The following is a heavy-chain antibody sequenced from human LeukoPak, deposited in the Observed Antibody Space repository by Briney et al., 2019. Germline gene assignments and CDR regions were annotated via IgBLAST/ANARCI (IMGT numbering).Heavy chain of an antibody. CDR1: GFTFSSYA. CDR2: ISGSGGST. D-gene: IGHD3-22*01. Sequence: GGSLRLSCAASGFTFSSYAMSWVRQAPGKGLEWVSAISGSGGSTYYADSVKGRFTISRDNSKNTLYLQMNSLRAEDTAVYYCAKDFLTMMGAVNWFDPWGQGTLVTVSS. V-gene: IGHV3-23*01. J-gene: IGHJ5*02. CDR3: AKDFLTMMGAVNWFDP.